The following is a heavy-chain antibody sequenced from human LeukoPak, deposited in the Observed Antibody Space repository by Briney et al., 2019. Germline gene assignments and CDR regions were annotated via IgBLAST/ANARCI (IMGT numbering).Heavy chain of an antibody. CDR2: VSQWNT. J-gene: IGHJ4*02. Sequence: PSETLSLTCTLSNDYIKDYYWSWIRQPAGKGPEWIGRVSQWNTNYNPSLKSRVSMSVQASRNQFSLRLNSATAADTAVYYCARQGSDNHFDSWGPGTLVTVSS. D-gene: IGHD1-14*01. V-gene: IGHV4-4*07. CDR1: NDYIKDYY. CDR3: ARQGSDNHFDS.